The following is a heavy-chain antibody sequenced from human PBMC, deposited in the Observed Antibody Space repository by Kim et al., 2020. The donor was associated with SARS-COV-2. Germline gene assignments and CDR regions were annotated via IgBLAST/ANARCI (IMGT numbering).Heavy chain of an antibody. V-gene: IGHV3-48*03. Sequence: GGSLRLSCAASGFTFSSYEMNWVRQAPGKGLEWVSYISSSGSTIYYADSVKGRFTISRDNAKNSLYLQMNSLRAEDTAVYYCAKPQYYYDSSGYYYSYYFDYWGQGTLVTVSS. CDR3: AKPQYYYDSSGYYYSYYFDY. CDR1: GFTFSSYE. D-gene: IGHD3-22*01. CDR2: ISSSGSTI. J-gene: IGHJ4*02.